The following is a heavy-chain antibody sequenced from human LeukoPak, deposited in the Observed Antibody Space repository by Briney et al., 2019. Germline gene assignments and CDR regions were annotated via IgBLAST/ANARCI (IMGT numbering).Heavy chain of an antibody. D-gene: IGHD3-22*01. CDR1: GGSISSGGYY. V-gene: IGHV4-31*03. J-gene: IGHJ4*02. CDR3: ARDNPYDRKNPLGWYFDY. CDR2: IYYSGST. Sequence: ASETLSLTCTVSGGSISSGGYYWSWIRQHPGKGLEWIGYIYYSGSTYYNPSLKSRVTISVDTSKNQFSLKLSSVTAADTAVYYCARDNPYDRKNPLGWYFDYWGQGTLVTVSS.